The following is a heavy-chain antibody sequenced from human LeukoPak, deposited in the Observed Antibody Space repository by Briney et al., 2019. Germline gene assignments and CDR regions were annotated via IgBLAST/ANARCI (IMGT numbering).Heavy chain of an antibody. Sequence: ASVKVSCKASGYTFTSYGISWVRQAPGQGLEWMGWISAYNVNTKYAQKFQGTVTMTTDTSTRTAYMELRSLRSDDTAVYYCAREYCGGGRCYGGDYWGQGTLVTVSS. CDR2: ISAYNVNT. D-gene: IGHD2-15*01. J-gene: IGHJ4*02. V-gene: IGHV1-18*01. CDR3: AREYCGGGRCYGGDY. CDR1: GYTFTSYG.